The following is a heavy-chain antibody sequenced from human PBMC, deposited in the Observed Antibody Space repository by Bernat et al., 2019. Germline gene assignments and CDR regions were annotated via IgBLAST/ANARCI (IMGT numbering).Heavy chain of an antibody. J-gene: IGHJ6*03. V-gene: IGHV4-34*01. CDR3: ARTRTTVTPTRGYYYYMDV. CDR2: INHSGST. CDR1: GGSFSGYY. Sequence: QVQLQQWGAGLLKPSETLSLTCAVYGGSFSGYYWSWIRQPPGKGLEWIGEINHSGSTNYNPSLKGRVTISVDTSKNQFALKLSSVNAADTAVYYCARTRTTVTPTRGYYYYMDVWGKGTTVTVSS. D-gene: IGHD4-17*01.